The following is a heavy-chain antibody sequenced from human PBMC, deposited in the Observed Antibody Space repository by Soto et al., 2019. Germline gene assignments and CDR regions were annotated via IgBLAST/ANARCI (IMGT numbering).Heavy chain of an antibody. J-gene: IGHJ4*02. V-gene: IGHV3-30*04. Sequence: QVQLVESGGGVVQPGRSLKLSCADSGFTFSSYAMRWVRQAPGKGLEWVAIISYDGTIKYYADSVKGRFTISRDNSKNTLYLQMNSLRAEDTAVYYCARDLSGYGYDYWGQGTLVTVSS. CDR1: GFTFSSYA. CDR3: ARDLSGYGYDY. D-gene: IGHD5-18*01. CDR2: ISYDGTIK.